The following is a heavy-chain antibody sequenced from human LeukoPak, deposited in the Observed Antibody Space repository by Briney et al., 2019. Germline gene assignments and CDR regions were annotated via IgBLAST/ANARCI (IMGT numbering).Heavy chain of an antibody. J-gene: IGHJ3*02. D-gene: IGHD3-22*01. Sequence: ASVKVSCKASGGTFSSYAISWVRQATGQGLEWMGWMNPNSGNTGYAQKFQGRVTMTRNTSISTAYMELGSLRSEDTAVYYCASTYYYDSTLGDDAFDIWGQGTMVTVSS. CDR1: GGTFSSYA. CDR3: ASTYYYDSTLGDDAFDI. CDR2: MNPNSGNT. V-gene: IGHV1-8*02.